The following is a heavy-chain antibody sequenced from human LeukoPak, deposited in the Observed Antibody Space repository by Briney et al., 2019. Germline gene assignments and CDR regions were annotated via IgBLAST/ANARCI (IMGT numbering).Heavy chain of an antibody. J-gene: IGHJ6*03. V-gene: IGHV3-23*01. CDR2: ISGSGGST. Sequence: GGSLRLSCAASGFTFSSYAMSWVRQAPGKGLEWVSAISGSGGSTYYADSVKGRFTISRDNSKNTLYLQMNSLRAEDTAVYYCAKHLYYYDSSGYLGNYYYYYMDVWGKGTTVTVSS. D-gene: IGHD3-22*01. CDR3: AKHLYYYDSSGYLGNYYYYYMDV. CDR1: GFTFSSYA.